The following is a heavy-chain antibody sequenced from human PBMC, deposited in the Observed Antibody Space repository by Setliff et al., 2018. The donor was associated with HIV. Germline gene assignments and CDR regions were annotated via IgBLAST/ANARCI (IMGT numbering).Heavy chain of an antibody. V-gene: IGHV5-51*01. CDR2: IYPGDSDT. CDR1: GYTFTNYW. CDR3: ARLGGGSYNFFHH. D-gene: IGHD1-26*01. J-gene: IGHJ1*01. Sequence: GESLKISCRASGYTFTNYWIGWVRQMPGKGLEWIGVIYPGDSDTTYSPSFQGQVTISADKSISTAYLQWSSLKASDTAMYYCARLGGGSYNFFHHWGQGTLVTVSS.